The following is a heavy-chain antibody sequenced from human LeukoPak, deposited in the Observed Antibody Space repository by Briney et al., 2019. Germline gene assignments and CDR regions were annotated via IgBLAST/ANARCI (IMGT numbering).Heavy chain of an antibody. Sequence: GRSLRLSCAASGFTFSSYAMHWVRQAPGKGLEWVAVISYDGSNKYYADSVKGRFTTSRDNSKNTLYLQMNSLRAEDTAVYYCARAGTGYSYGFFDYWGQGTLVTVSS. D-gene: IGHD5-18*01. CDR2: ISYDGSNK. CDR1: GFTFSSYA. J-gene: IGHJ4*02. CDR3: ARAGTGYSYGFFDY. V-gene: IGHV3-30*04.